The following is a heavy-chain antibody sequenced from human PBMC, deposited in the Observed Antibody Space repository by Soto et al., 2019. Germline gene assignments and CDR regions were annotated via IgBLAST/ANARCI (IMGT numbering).Heavy chain of an antibody. CDR2: ISTDNGNT. D-gene: IGHD3-10*01. CDR3: VRAPMVRGVINARALDY. CDR1: GYIFTSYG. V-gene: IGHV1-18*01. J-gene: IGHJ4*02. Sequence: QVQLVQSGAEVKKPGASVKVSCKASGYIFTSYGISWVRQAPGQGLEWMGWISTDNGNTTYVKKVRGGVTMTTHTSTSTDNMELRSLISDDTAVYDCVRAPMVRGVINARALDYWGQGTLVTVSS.